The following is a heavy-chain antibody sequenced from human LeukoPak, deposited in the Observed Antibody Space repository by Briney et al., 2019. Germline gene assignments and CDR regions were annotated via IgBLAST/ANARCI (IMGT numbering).Heavy chain of an antibody. Sequence: PSGTLSLTCAVSSDSIFSSNWWRWVRQPPGKGLEWIGEIFHSGSTIYSPSLKSRVTISRDKAKNQFSLKLTSVTAADTAVYYCARSPTNRVTEDYWGQGTLVTVSS. CDR2: IFHSGST. CDR1: SDSIFSSNW. J-gene: IGHJ4*02. CDR3: ARSPTNRVTEDY. D-gene: IGHD1-14*01. V-gene: IGHV4-4*02.